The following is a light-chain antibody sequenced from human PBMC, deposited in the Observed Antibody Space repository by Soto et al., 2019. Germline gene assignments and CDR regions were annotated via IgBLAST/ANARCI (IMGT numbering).Light chain of an antibody. CDR3: MQALQTPFT. CDR2: LGS. J-gene: IGKJ3*01. V-gene: IGKV2-28*01. Sequence: DIVMTQSPLSLPVSPGEPASISCRSSQSLLQSNGYNYLDWYLQKPGQSPQLLIYLGSNRASGVPDRFSGSGSVTDFTLKISRVEAEDVGVYYCMQALQTPFTFGPGTKVDIK. CDR1: QSLLQSNGYNY.